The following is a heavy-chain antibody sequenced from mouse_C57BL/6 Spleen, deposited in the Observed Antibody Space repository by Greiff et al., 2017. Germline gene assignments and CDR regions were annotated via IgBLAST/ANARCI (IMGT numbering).Heavy chain of an antibody. Sequence: VKLQESGAELARPGASVKLSCKASGYTFTSYGISWVKQRTGQGLEWIGEIYPRSGNTYYNEKFKGKATLTADKSSSTAYMELRSLTSEDSAVYFCTRRDGNYLDYWGQGTTLTVSS. CDR2: IYPRSGNT. CDR1: GYTFTSYG. CDR3: TRRDGNYLDY. J-gene: IGHJ2*01. V-gene: IGHV1-81*01. D-gene: IGHD2-1*01.